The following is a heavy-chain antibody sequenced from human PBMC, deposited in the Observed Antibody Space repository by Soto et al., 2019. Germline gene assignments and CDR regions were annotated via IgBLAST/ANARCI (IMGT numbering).Heavy chain of an antibody. CDR3: ARVSRDYYGSGSRLDY. Sequence: SETLSLTCTVSGGSISSYYWSWIRQPPGKGLEWIGYIYYSGSTNYNPSLKSRVTISVDTSKNQFSLKLSSVTAADTAVYYCARVSRDYYGSGSRLDYWGQGTLV. CDR2: IYYSGST. J-gene: IGHJ4*02. D-gene: IGHD3-10*01. CDR1: GGSISSYY. V-gene: IGHV4-59*01.